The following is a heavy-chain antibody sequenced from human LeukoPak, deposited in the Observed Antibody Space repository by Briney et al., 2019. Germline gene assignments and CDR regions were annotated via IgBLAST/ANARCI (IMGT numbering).Heavy chain of an antibody. D-gene: IGHD3-22*01. V-gene: IGHV4-30-2*03. J-gene: IGHJ4*02. CDR1: GGSISSGGYY. Sequence: SQTLSLTCTVSGGSISSGGYYWSWIRQHPGKGLEWLGSIYYSGSTYYNPSLKSRVTISGDTSKNQFSLKLSSVTAADTAVYYCARHGRGYYDSSGYYYDSFDYWGQGNLVTVSS. CDR3: ARHGRGYYDSSGYYYDSFDY. CDR2: IYYSGST.